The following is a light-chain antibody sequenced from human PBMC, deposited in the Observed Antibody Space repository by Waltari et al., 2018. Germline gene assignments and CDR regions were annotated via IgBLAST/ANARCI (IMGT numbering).Light chain of an antibody. CDR3: QQRTNWQSLS. CDR1: ENINIF. CDR2: DAS. Sequence: EIVLTQSPATLSLFPGERATLSCRASENINIFLAWYQQKPGQAPRLLISDASNRAAGVPARFSGSGSLTDFTLTISSLEPEDFGVYYCQQRTNWQSLSFGGGTRVEIK. J-gene: IGKJ4*01. V-gene: IGKV3D-11*02.